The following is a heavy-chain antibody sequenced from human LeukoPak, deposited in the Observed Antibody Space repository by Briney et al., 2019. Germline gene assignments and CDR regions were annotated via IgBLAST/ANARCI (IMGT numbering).Heavy chain of an antibody. CDR3: ARECSGNNCPNNNMDV. V-gene: IGHV4-4*07. CDR1: GGSISSYY. Sequence: SETLSLTCTVSGGSISSYYWSWIRQPAGKGLEWIGRVHTSGSTNYNPSLKSRVNMSVDTSQTQFSLKLSSVTAADTAVYYCARECSGNNCPNNNMDVWGQGTTVTVSS. D-gene: IGHD2-2*01. CDR2: VHTSGST. J-gene: IGHJ6*02.